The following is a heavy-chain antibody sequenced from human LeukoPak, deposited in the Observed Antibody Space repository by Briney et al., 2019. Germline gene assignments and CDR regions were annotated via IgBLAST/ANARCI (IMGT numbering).Heavy chain of an antibody. Sequence: ASVKVSCKASGYTFTSYGISWVRQAPGQGLEWMGWMNPNSGNTGYAQKFQGRVTITRNTSISTAYMELSSLRSEDTAVYYCARMSYYDFWSGYPFDYWGQGTLVTVSS. CDR2: MNPNSGNT. V-gene: IGHV1-8*03. D-gene: IGHD3-3*01. CDR1: GYTFTSYG. CDR3: ARMSYYDFWSGYPFDY. J-gene: IGHJ4*02.